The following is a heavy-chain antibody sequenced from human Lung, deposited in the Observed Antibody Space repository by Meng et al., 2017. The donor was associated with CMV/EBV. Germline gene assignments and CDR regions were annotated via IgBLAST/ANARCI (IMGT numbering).Heavy chain of an antibody. CDR3: ARGVKDRGPSSSSNPYSSGWYYFDY. V-gene: IGHV1-46*01. D-gene: IGHD6-19*01. CDR2: INPSGGST. Sequence: ASVXVSXKASGYTFTSYYMHWVRQAPGQGLEWMGIINPSGGSTSYARKFQGRVTMTRDTSTSTVYMELGSLRSEDAAVYYCARGVKDRGPSSSSNPYSSGWYYFDYWXQGTXVTVYS. J-gene: IGHJ4*02. CDR1: GYTFTSYY.